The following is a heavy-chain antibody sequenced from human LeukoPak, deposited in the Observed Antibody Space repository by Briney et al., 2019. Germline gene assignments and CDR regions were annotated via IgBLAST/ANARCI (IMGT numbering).Heavy chain of an antibody. J-gene: IGHJ4*02. V-gene: IGHV4-61*05. Sequence: SETLSLTCTVSGGSISSSSYYWGWIRQPPGKGLEWIGYIYYSGSTNYNPSLKSRVTISVDTSKNQFSLKLSSVTAADTAVYYCARATPGYSSGWPFDHWGQGTLVTVSS. CDR2: IYYSGST. D-gene: IGHD6-19*01. CDR1: GGSISSSSYY. CDR3: ARATPGYSSGWPFDH.